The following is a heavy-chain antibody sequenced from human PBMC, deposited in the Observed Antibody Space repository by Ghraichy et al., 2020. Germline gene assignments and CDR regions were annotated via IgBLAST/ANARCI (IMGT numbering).Heavy chain of an antibody. CDR2: IYYSGST. CDR3: ARDNQALRFRGWFDP. D-gene: IGHD3-3*01. V-gene: IGHV4-59*01. J-gene: IGHJ5*02. CDR1: GGSISSYY. Sequence: SETLSLTCTVSGGSISSYYWIWIRQPPGKGLEWIGYIYYSGSTNYNPSLKSRVTISVDTSKNQFSLKLSSVTAADTAVYYCARDNQALRFRGWFDPWGQGTLVTVSS.